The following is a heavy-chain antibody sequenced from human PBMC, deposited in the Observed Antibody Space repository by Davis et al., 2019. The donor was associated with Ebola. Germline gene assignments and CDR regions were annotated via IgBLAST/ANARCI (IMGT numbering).Heavy chain of an antibody. J-gene: IGHJ4*02. Sequence: AASVKVSCKASGGTFSSYAISWVRQAPGQGLEWMGWINAGNGDTKYSQKFRGRVTITRDTSASTSYMELSSLKSEDTAVYYCARHEDYWGQGTLVTVS. CDR1: GGTFSSYA. V-gene: IGHV1-3*01. CDR2: INAGNGDT. CDR3: ARHEDY.